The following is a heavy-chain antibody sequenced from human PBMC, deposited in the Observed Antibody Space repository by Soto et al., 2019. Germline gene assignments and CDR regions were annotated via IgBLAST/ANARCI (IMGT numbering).Heavy chain of an antibody. CDR2: ISAYNGNT. CDR1: GSTFTSYD. V-gene: IGHV1-18*04. J-gene: IGHJ5*02. D-gene: IGHD3-10*01. CDR3: ARTGVKQNWFDP. Sequence: SSKASGSTFTSYDINWVRQAPGQGLEWMGWISAYNGNTNYAQKLQGRVTMTTDTSTSTAYMGLRSLRSDDTAVYYCARTGVKQNWFDPWGQGTLVTVSS.